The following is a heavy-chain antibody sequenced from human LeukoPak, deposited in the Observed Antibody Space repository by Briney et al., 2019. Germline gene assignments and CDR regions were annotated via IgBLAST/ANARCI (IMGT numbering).Heavy chain of an antibody. CDR2: MSPNSGNT. CDR1: GYSFTSYD. CDR3: ARGERRDGYNADY. D-gene: IGHD5-24*01. J-gene: IGHJ4*02. Sequence: GASVKVSCKASGYSFTSYDINWVRQATGQGLEWMGWMSPNSGNTGYAQKFQGRITMISNTSISTAYMELSSLRSEDTAVYYCARGERRDGYNADYWGQGTLVTVSS. V-gene: IGHV1-8*01.